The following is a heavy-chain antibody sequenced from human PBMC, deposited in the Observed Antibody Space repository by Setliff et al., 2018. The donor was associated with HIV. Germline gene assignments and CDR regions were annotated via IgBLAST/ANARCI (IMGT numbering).Heavy chain of an antibody. D-gene: IGHD3-22*01. V-gene: IGHV3-30*19. CDR2: IWYHGSSK. CDR1: GFTFSSYG. Sequence: GGSLRLSCAASGFTFSSYGMHWVRQAPGKGLEWVAVIWYHGSSKYYADSVKGRFTISRDNSKTTLYVQMNSLRAEDTAVYYCARDPTYYFDSSGPYDAFDIWGQGTMVTVSS. CDR3: ARDPTYYFDSSGPYDAFDI. J-gene: IGHJ3*02.